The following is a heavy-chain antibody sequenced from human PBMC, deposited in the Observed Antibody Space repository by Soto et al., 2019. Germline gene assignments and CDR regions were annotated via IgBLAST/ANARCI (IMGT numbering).Heavy chain of an antibody. CDR3: AKCGTHCYLQN. CDR1: GFTFSSFA. J-gene: IGHJ4*02. CDR2: ISPGTGNT. D-gene: IGHD1-26*01. V-gene: IGHV3-23*01. Sequence: HPGGSLRLSCEASGFTFSSFAMTWVRQAPGKGLEWVSAISPGTGNTYYADSVKGRFTISRDNSKNTLYLQMNTVRAEDTAVYYCAKCGTHCYLQNWGQGTLVTVSS.